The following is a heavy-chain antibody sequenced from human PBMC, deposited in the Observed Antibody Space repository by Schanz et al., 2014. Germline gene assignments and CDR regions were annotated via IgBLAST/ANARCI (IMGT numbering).Heavy chain of an antibody. J-gene: IGHJ2*01. CDR3: AKDRGTGRHYFEL. Sequence: SCVASGFTFSGYGMHWVRQAPGKGLEWVTVISYDEISNYYADSVKGRFTISRDNSKNTVYLQRNSVKPEDTDVYYCAKDRGTGRHYFELWGRGTVVTVSS. CDR1: GFTFSGYG. CDR2: ISYDEISN. V-gene: IGHV3-30*18. D-gene: IGHD1-1*01.